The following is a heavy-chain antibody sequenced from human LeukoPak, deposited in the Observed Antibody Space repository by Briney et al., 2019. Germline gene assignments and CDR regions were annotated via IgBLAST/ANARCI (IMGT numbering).Heavy chain of an antibody. CDR1: GFTVNNNY. J-gene: IGHJ4*02. V-gene: IGHV3-30-3*01. Sequence: GGSLRLSCAASGFTVNNNYMNWVRQAPGKGLEWVAVISYDGSNKYYADSVKGRFTISRDNSKNTLYLQMNSLRAEDTAVYYCAIPPDYYDSSGYSDYWGQGTLVTVSS. CDR3: AIPPDYYDSSGYSDY. D-gene: IGHD3-22*01. CDR2: ISYDGSNK.